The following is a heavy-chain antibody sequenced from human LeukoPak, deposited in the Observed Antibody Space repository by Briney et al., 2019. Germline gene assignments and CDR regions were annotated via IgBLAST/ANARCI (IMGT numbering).Heavy chain of an antibody. CDR1: GDSVSGNSAA. Sequence: SQTLSLTCAISGDSVSGNSAAWNWVRQSPSRGLEWLGRTYYRSKWYNEYAVSVQSRMTINPDTSKNQFSLQLNSVTPEDTAVYYCARGGTSGTPFDYWGQGTLVTVSS. D-gene: IGHD1/OR15-1a*01. V-gene: IGHV6-1*01. J-gene: IGHJ4*02. CDR3: ARGGTSGTPFDY. CDR2: TYYRSKWYN.